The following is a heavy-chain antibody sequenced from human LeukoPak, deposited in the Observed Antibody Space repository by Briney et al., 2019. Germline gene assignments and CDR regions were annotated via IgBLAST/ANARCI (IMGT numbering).Heavy chain of an antibody. J-gene: IGHJ4*02. CDR3: ARDPSSGYYLYFDY. V-gene: IGHV3-30-3*01. CDR2: ISYDGSNK. D-gene: IGHD3-22*01. CDR1: GFTFSSYA. Sequence: GGSLRLSCAASGFTFSSYAMHWVRQAPGKGLEWVAVISYDGSNKYYADSVKGRFTISRDNPKNTLYLQMNSLRPDDTAVYYCARDPSSGYYLYFDYWGQGTLLTVSS.